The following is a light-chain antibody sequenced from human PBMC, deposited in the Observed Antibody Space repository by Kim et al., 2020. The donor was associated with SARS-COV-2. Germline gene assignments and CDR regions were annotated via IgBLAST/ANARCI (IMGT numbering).Light chain of an antibody. CDR1: SLRSYY. CDR3: NSRDSSGNHLVV. J-gene: IGLJ2*01. V-gene: IGLV3-19*01. CDR2: GKN. Sequence: SSELTQDPAVSVALGQTVRITCQGDSLRSYYASWYQQKPGQAPVLVIYGKNNRPSGIPDRFYGSSSGNTASLTITGAQAEDEADYYCNSRDSSGNHLVVFGGGTQLTVL.